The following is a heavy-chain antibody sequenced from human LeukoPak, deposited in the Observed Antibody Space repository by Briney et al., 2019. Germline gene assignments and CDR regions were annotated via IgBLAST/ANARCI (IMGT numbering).Heavy chain of an antibody. D-gene: IGHD6-13*01. CDR1: GFTFSSYA. Sequence: PGGSLRLSCAASGFTFSSYAMSWVRQAPGEGLEWVSTVSGSNGSTHYADSVKGRFTISRDNSKNTLYLQMNSLRAEDTAVYYCVRESPVAAVGRSWFDPWGQGTLVTVSS. CDR2: VSGSNGST. CDR3: VRESPVAAVGRSWFDP. J-gene: IGHJ5*02. V-gene: IGHV3-23*01.